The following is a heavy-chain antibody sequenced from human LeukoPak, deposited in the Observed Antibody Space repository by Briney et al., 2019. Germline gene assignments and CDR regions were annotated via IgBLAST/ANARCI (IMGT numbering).Heavy chain of an antibody. CDR2: IYTSGSA. Sequence: SETLSLTCTVSGGSISSYYWSWLRQPAGKALEWIGRIYTSGSAKYNPSLKSRVTMSVDTSKNQFSLKLSSVTAADTAVYYCARVGDYYDSSGYPFDYWGQGTLVTVSS. CDR3: ARVGDYYDSSGYPFDY. V-gene: IGHV4-4*07. J-gene: IGHJ4*02. D-gene: IGHD3-22*01. CDR1: GGSISSYY.